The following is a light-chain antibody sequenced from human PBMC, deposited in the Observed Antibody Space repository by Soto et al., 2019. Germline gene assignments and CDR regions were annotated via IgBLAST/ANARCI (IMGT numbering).Light chain of an antibody. J-gene: IGKJ2*01. Sequence: DIPMTQSPPSLSAAVGDRLTITCRTSQRVYNLLHWYHQKAGEAPKLLIYDASTFKSGVPSRFHGSGSGTDFSLTMSDLQPEDVGTYFCQQRYATPFTFGPGTKLEI. V-gene: IGKV1-39*01. CDR1: QRVYNL. CDR2: DAS. CDR3: QQRYATPFT.